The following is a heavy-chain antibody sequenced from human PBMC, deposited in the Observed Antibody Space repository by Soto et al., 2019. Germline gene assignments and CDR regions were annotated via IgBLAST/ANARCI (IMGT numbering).Heavy chain of an antibody. V-gene: IGHV3-74*01. D-gene: IGHD6-13*01. J-gene: IGHJ6*03. CDR3: ARDGIAAAGNRYYYMDV. CDR2: INSDGSST. Sequence: GGSLRLSCAASGFTFSSYWMHWVRQAPGKGLVWVSRINSDGSSTSYADSVKGRFTISRDNAKNTLYLQMNSLRAEDTAVYYCARDGIAAAGNRYYYMDVWGKGTTVTVSS. CDR1: GFTFSSYW.